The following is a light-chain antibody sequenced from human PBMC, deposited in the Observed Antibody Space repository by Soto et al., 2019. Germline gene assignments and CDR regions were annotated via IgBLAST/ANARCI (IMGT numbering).Light chain of an antibody. Sequence: QPLLTQSPSASAALGASVKLTCTLSSGHSSYAIAWHQQQPEKGPRYLMKLNSDGSHSKGDGIPDRFSGSSSGAERYLTISSLQSEDEADYYCQTWGTGIQVFGGGTKLTV. CDR3: QTWGTGIQV. CDR1: SGHSSYA. V-gene: IGLV4-69*01. CDR2: LNSDGSH. J-gene: IGLJ2*01.